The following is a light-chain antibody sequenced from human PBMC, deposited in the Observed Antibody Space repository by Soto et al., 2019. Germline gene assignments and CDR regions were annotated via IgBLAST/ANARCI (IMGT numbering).Light chain of an antibody. CDR3: QQYVNLPYT. J-gene: IGKJ2*01. CDR2: DTT. Sequence: DIQMTQSPTSLAASVGDRVTISCQASQDLTNFLNWYQQEPGEAPKLLIYDTTTLEEGVTSRFSGGGSGTDFTFTINGLQPEDAAISYCQQYVNLPYTFGQGTKVEIK. CDR1: QDLTNF. V-gene: IGKV1-33*01.